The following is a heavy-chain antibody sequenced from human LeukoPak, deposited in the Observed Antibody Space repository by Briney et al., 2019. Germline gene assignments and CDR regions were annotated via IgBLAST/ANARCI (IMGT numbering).Heavy chain of an antibody. CDR3: AKDRGRAAGPEY. V-gene: IGHV3-30*18. J-gene: IGHJ4*02. D-gene: IGHD6-13*01. Sequence: KPGRSLRLSCAASGFTFSNYGMHWVRQAPGKGLEWVSVISYDGSNKYHADSVNGRFTISRDNSKNTLYLQMNSLRAEDTAVYYCAKDRGRAAGPEYWGQGTLVTVSS. CDR1: GFTFSNYG. CDR2: ISYDGSNK.